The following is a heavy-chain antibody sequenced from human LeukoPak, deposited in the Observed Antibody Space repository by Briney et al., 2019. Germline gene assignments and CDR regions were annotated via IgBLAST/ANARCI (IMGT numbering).Heavy chain of an antibody. CDR1: GYSISSGYY. CDR2: IYHSGST. Sequence: SETLSLTCAVSGYSISSGYYWGWIRQPPGKGLEWIGSIYHSGSTCYNPSLKSRVTISVDTSKNQFSLKLSSVTAADTAVYYCARWGREYYDILTRSYYFDYWGQGTLVTVSS. J-gene: IGHJ4*02. V-gene: IGHV4-38-2*01. CDR3: ARWGREYYDILTRSYYFDY. D-gene: IGHD3-9*01.